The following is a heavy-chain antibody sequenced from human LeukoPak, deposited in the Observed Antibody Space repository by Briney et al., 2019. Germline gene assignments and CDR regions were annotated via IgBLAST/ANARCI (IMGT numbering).Heavy chain of an antibody. D-gene: IGHD6-19*01. CDR1: GYTFIDYW. Sequence: ASVKVSCKASGYTFIDYWMHWVRQAPGQGLEWMGRINLKSGGINYAQKFQGRVTMTRDTSISTAYLDLSRLRFDDTAVYYCARRSSGWYRYWGQGTLVTVSS. CDR3: ARRSSGWYRY. J-gene: IGHJ4*02. CDR2: INLKSGGI. V-gene: IGHV1-2*06.